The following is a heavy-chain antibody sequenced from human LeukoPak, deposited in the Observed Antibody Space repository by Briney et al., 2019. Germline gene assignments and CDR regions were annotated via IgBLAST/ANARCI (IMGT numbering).Heavy chain of an antibody. V-gene: IGHV3-30*18. D-gene: IGHD6-19*01. CDR1: GFTIRIYG. CDR2: ISHDGGAK. CDR3: AKDWGSSGWYNYFDP. J-gene: IGHJ5*02. Sequence: GGSLRLSCAVSGFTIRIYGMHWVRQAPGKGLEWVAMISHDGGAKYYGDSVKGRFTISRDDSKNTLYLQMNSLSTEDTALYYCAKDWGSSGWYNYFDPWGQGTLVAVSS.